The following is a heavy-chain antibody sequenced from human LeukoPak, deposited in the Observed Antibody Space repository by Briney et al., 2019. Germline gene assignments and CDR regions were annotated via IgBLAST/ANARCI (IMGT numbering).Heavy chain of an antibody. Sequence: SETLSLTCAVYGGSFSGYYWSWIRQPPGKGMEWIGEINHSGSTNYNPSLKSRVTISVDTSKNQFSLKLSSVTAADTAVYYCARGRYYDSRFDYWGQGTLVTVSS. CDR2: INHSGST. J-gene: IGHJ4*02. D-gene: IGHD3-22*01. CDR3: ARGRYYDSRFDY. V-gene: IGHV4-34*01. CDR1: GGSFSGYY.